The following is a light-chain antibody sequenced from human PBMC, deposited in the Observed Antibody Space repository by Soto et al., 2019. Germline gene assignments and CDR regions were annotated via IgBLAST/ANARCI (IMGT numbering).Light chain of an antibody. Sequence: QSALTQPRSVSGSPGQSVTISCTGTSSDVGNYNYVSWYQHYPGNAPQLMIYEVSKRPSGVPDRFSGSKSGNTASLTISGLQTEDEADYYCCSYAGSFTWLFGGGTKVTVL. CDR1: SSDVGNYNY. V-gene: IGLV2-11*01. CDR3: CSYAGSFTWL. CDR2: EVS. J-gene: IGLJ3*02.